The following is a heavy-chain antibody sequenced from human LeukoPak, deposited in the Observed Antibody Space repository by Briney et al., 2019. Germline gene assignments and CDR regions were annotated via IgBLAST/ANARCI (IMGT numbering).Heavy chain of an antibody. CDR1: GGTFSSYA. J-gene: IGHJ6*02. V-gene: IGHV1-69*06. D-gene: IGHD3-10*01. Sequence: ASVKVSCKASGGTFSSYAISWVRQAPGQGLEWMGGIIPIFGTANYAQKFQGRVTITADKSTSTAYMELSSLRSEDTPVYYCAREGGAGGPGDMVRADYGMDVWGQGTTVTVSS. CDR3: AREGGAGGPGDMVRADYGMDV. CDR2: IIPIFGTA.